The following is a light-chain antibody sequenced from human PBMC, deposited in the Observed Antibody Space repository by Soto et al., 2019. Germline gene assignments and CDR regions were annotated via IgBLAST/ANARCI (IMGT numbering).Light chain of an antibody. CDR1: QSISSY. CDR3: QQSYSTLALT. CDR2: AAS. Sequence: DIQMTQSPSSLSASVGDRVTITCRASQSISSYLNWYQQKPGKAPKLLIYAASSLQSGVPSRFSGSGSGTYFTLTISSLQPEDFVTYYCQQSYSTLALTFGGGTKVEIK. J-gene: IGKJ4*01. V-gene: IGKV1-39*01.